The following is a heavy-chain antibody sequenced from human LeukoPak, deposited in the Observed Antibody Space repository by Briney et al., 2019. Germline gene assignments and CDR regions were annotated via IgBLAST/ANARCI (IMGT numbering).Heavy chain of an antibody. CDR1: GGSINSGGYY. V-gene: IGHV4-31*03. CDR3: TVGPHHYFDS. D-gene: IGHD4-11*01. J-gene: IGHJ4*02. Sequence: PSQTLSLTCTVSGGSINSGGYYWSWIRQHPGKGLEWTGYISYSGSTYYNPSLKSRVTISLDTSKNQFSLRLSSVSAADTAVYFRTVGPHHYFDSWGQGTLVTVSS. CDR2: ISYSGST.